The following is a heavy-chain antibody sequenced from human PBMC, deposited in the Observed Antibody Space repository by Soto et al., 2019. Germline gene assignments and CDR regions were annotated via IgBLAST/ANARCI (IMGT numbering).Heavy chain of an antibody. V-gene: IGHV3-23*01. CDR3: AKDPVIGPGIAFAI. J-gene: IGHJ3*02. CDR2: ISGSGSRA. CDR1: GFTFSSYA. D-gene: IGHD2-21*01. Sequence: PGGSLRLSCAASGFTFSSYAMSWVRQALGKGLEWVSAISGSGSRAYYADSVKGRFTISRDNSKNTLYLQMNSLRAEDTAVYYCAKDPVIGPGIAFAIWXQGTKVTVSS.